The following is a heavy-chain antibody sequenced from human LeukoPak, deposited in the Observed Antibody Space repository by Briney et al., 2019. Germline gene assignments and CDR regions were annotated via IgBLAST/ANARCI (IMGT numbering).Heavy chain of an antibody. CDR3: ARTEYYFDH. CDR2: IYYSGSS. J-gene: IGHJ4*02. V-gene: IGHV4-59*01. CDR1: SGSISSYY. D-gene: IGHD3-10*01. Sequence: SETLSLTCTVSSGSISSYYWSWIRQAPGKGLEWIGYIYYSGSSNYNPSFKSRLTMPVDTSKKQFSLKLSSVTAADTAVYYCARTEYYFDHWGQGSPVTVSS.